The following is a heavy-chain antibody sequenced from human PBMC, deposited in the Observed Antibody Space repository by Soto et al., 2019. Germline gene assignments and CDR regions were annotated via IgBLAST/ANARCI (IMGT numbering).Heavy chain of an antibody. CDR1: GYSFTSYW. Sequence: GESLKISCKGSGYSFTSYWIGWVRQMPGKGLEWMGIIYPGDSESIYSPSLQGQITISADKSISTAYLQWSSLKASDPAIYYCSRTAAAGKDYYGVDVWGQGTTVTVSS. CDR2: IYPGDSES. J-gene: IGHJ6*02. V-gene: IGHV5-51*01. D-gene: IGHD6-13*01. CDR3: SRTAAAGKDYYGVDV.